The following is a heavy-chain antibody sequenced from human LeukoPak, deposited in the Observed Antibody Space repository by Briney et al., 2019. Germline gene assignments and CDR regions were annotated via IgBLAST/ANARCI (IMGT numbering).Heavy chain of an antibody. Sequence: KTGESLKISCKGSGYSFTSYWISWVRQMPGKGLEWMGRIDPSDSYTNYSPSFQGHVTISADKSISTAYLQWSSLKASDTAMYYCARQVGGGYSGYDRGAFDIWGQGTMVTVSS. CDR2: IDPSDSYT. CDR1: GYSFTSYW. D-gene: IGHD5-12*01. CDR3: ARQVGGGYSGYDRGAFDI. V-gene: IGHV5-10-1*01. J-gene: IGHJ3*02.